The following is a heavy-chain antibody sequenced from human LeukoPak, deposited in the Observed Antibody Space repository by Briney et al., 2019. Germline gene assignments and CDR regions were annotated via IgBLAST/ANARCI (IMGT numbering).Heavy chain of an antibody. Sequence: GGSLRLSCAASGFTFSSYAMSWVRRAPGKGLEWVSAISGSGGSTYYADSVKGRFTISRDNPKNTLYLQMNSLRAEDTAVYYCARDFSGAGYMDVWGKGTTVTVSS. CDR3: ARDFSGAGYMDV. CDR1: GFTFSSYA. J-gene: IGHJ6*03. CDR2: ISGSGGST. V-gene: IGHV3-23*01. D-gene: IGHD1-14*01.